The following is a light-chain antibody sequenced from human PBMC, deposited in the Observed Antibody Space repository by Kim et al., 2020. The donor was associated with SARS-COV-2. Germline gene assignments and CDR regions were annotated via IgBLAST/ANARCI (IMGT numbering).Light chain of an antibody. CDR2: SDN. V-gene: IGLV1-47*02. CDR3: GAWDDSLSSPV. J-gene: IGLJ3*02. Sequence: QSVVTQPPSASGTPGQRVTISCSGSTSNIGSNYVYWYQQFPGTAPKVLIYSDNQRPSGVPDRFSGSKSGTSASLAISGLRSEDEADYYCGAWDDSLSSPVFGGGTKVTVL. CDR1: TSNIGSNY.